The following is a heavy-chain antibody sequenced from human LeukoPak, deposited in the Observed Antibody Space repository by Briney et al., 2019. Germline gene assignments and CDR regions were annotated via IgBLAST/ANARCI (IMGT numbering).Heavy chain of an antibody. CDR2: IIPIFGTA. V-gene: IGHV1-69*05. CDR3: ARVYDILTGYYTYFDY. Sequence: SVKVSCKASGGTFSSYAISWVRQAPGQGLEWMGGIIPIFGTANYAQKFQGRVTITTDESTSTAYMELGSLRSEDTAVYYCARVYDILTGYYTYFDYWGQGTLVTVSS. D-gene: IGHD3-9*01. J-gene: IGHJ4*02. CDR1: GGTFSSYA.